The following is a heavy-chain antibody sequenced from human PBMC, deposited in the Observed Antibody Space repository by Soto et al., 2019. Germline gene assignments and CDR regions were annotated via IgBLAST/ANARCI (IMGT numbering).Heavy chain of an antibody. CDR2: VKQDGSER. J-gene: IGHJ6*02. D-gene: IGHD2-15*01. CDR3: ARERVVVPATIFYYYALDV. CDR1: GFSFSDYW. Sequence: GGSLRLSCAASGFSFSDYWMSWVRQAPGKGLEWVANVKQDGSERYYVDSVKGRFTISRDNAKNSLYLQMNSLRAEDTAVYYCARERVVVPATIFYYYALDVWGQGTTLTVSS. V-gene: IGHV3-7*05.